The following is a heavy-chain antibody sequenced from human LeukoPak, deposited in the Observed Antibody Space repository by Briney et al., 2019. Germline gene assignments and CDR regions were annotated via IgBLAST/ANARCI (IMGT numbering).Heavy chain of an antibody. CDR2: IYYGGTT. D-gene: IGHD2/OR15-2a*01. V-gene: IGHV4-59*01. Sequence: PSETLSLTXTVSGGSISNYYWSWIRQPPGKGLEWIGYIYYGGTTDYNPSLKSRVTISVDTSKNQFSLTVRSVTAADTAVYYCASGYQIVSWGQGTLVSVSS. CDR1: GGSISNYY. J-gene: IGHJ5*02. CDR3: ASGYQIVS.